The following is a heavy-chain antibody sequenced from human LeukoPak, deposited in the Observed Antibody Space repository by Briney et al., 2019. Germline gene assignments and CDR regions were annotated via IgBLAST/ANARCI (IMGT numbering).Heavy chain of an antibody. D-gene: IGHD1-26*01. CDR2: IRYDGSNK. CDR3: ARDIGFLVGAKRNWFDP. Sequence: GGSLRLSCAASGFTFSSYGMHWVRQAPGKGLEWVAFIRYDGSNKYYADSVKGRFTISRDNAKNSLYLQMNSLRAEDTAVYYCARDIGFLVGAKRNWFDPWGQGTLVTVSS. J-gene: IGHJ5*02. V-gene: IGHV3-30*02. CDR1: GFTFSSYG.